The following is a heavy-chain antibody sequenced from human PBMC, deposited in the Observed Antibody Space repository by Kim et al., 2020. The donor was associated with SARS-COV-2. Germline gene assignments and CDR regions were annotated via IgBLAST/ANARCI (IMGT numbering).Heavy chain of an antibody. D-gene: IGHD3-10*01. V-gene: IGHV3-20*04. CDR1: GFTFGDYG. CDR3: ARWITMVRGVINPLVYFCGMDV. J-gene: IGHJ6*02. Sequence: GGSLRLSCAASGFTFGDYGMSWVRQAPGKGLEWVSGITWNGGSTGYADSVKGRFTISRDNAKNSLYLQMNSLRAEDTALYYCARWITMVRGVINPLVYFCGMDVWGQGTTATVSS. CDR2: ITWNGGST.